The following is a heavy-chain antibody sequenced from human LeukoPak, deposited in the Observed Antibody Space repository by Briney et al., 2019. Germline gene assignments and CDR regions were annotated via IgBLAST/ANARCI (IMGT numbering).Heavy chain of an antibody. CDR3: AKDWADCGGDCYSAFDY. CDR2: ISSSGSTI. D-gene: IGHD2-21*02. J-gene: IGHJ4*02. Sequence: GGSLRLSCAASGFTFSSYEMNWVRQAPGKGLEWVSYISSSGSTIYYADSVKGRFTISRDNSKNTLYLQMNGLRAEDTAVYYCAKDWADCGGDCYSAFDYWGQGTLVTVSS. V-gene: IGHV3-48*03. CDR1: GFTFSSYE.